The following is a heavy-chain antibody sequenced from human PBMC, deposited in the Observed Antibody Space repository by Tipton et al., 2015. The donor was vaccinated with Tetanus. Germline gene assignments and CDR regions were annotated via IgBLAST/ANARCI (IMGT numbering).Heavy chain of an antibody. CDR3: VRGRGLGAYSYGFEY. J-gene: IGHJ4*02. CDR1: GGSISYYY. V-gene: IGHV4-59*01. CDR2: IYYDGST. D-gene: IGHD5-18*01. Sequence: TLSLTCSVSGGSISYYYWSWIRQSPGKGLEWIGHIYYDGSTKYNPSLKSRVTVSLDTSKKHFSLRLSSVTAADTAVYYCVRGRGLGAYSYGFEYWGQGALVTVSA.